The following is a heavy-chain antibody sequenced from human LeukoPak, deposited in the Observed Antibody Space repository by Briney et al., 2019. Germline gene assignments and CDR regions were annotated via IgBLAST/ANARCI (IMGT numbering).Heavy chain of an antibody. CDR2: INHSGST. D-gene: IGHD3-22*01. CDR3: ARGIVVAACYFDY. V-gene: IGHV4-34*01. Sequence: SETLSLTCAVYGGSFGVYYWSWIPQPPGKGLGWIGEINHSGSTNYNPSLKSRVTISVDTSKNQFSLKLSSVTAADTAVYYCARGIVVAACYFDYWGQGTLVTVSS. CDR1: GGSFGVYY. J-gene: IGHJ4*02.